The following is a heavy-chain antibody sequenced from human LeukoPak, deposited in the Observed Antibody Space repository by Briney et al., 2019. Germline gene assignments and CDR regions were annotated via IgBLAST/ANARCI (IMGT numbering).Heavy chain of an antibody. Sequence: GGSLRLSCAASGFTVSSNYMSWVRQAPGKGLEWVSVIYSGGSTYYADSVKGRFTISRDNSKNTLYLQMNSLRAEDTAVHYCARLEILPYNWFDPWGQGTLVTVSS. CDR3: ARLEILPYNWFDP. J-gene: IGHJ5*02. CDR1: GFTVSSNY. CDR2: IYSGGST. V-gene: IGHV3-66*02.